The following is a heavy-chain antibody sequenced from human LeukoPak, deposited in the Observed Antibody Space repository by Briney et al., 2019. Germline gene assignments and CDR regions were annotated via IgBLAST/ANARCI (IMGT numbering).Heavy chain of an antibody. J-gene: IGHJ4*02. CDR3: AREVVGGYGSMNAFDS. CDR1: GFTFSDYY. D-gene: IGHD6-25*01. CDR2: ISSSSSYT. Sequence: PGRSLRLSCGASGFTFSDYYMSWIRQAPGKGLEWVSYISSSSSYTNYADSVKGRFTISRDNAKNSLYLQMNSLRAEDTAVYYCAREVVGGYGSMNAFDSWGQGTLVTVSS. V-gene: IGHV3-11*05.